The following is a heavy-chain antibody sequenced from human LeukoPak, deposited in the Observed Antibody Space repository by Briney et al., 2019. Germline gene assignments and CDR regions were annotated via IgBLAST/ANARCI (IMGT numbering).Heavy chain of an antibody. J-gene: IGHJ4*02. Sequence: GGSLRLSCAASGFTFSSYAMSWVRQAPGKGLEWVSSISDSGGSTYYTDSVKGRFTISRDNSENTLYLQMNSLRAEDTAVYYCAKSPYGAGDIFDFWGQGTLVTVSS. V-gene: IGHV3-23*01. CDR1: GFTFSSYA. D-gene: IGHD2-15*01. CDR3: AKSPYGAGDIFDF. CDR2: ISDSGGST.